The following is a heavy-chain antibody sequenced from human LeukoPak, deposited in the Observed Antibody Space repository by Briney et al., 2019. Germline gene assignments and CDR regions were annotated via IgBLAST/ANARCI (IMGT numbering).Heavy chain of an antibody. V-gene: IGHV6-1*01. J-gene: IGHJ3*02. CDR1: GDSVSSNSAA. D-gene: IGHD1-1*01. Sequence: SQTLSLTCAISGDSVSSNSAAWNWIRQSPSRGPEWLGRTYYRSKWYNDYAVSVKSRITINPGTSKNQYSLQLNSVTPEDTAVYYCARRLRATGTTGAFDIWGQGTMVTVSS. CDR3: ARRLRATGTTGAFDI. CDR2: TYYRSKWYN.